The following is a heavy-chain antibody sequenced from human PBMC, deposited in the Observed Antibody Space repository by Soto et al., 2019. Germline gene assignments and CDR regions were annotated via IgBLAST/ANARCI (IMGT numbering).Heavy chain of an antibody. J-gene: IGHJ6*02. CDR2: IWYDGSNK. V-gene: IGHV3-33*01. Sequence: PGGSLRLSCAASGFTFSSYGMHWVRQAPGKGLEWVAVIWYDGSNKYYADSVKGRFTISRDNSKNTLYLQMNSLRAEDTAVYYCARNPIPMVRGVLGAYYYYGMEVWGQGTTVTVSS. CDR1: GFTFSSYG. D-gene: IGHD3-10*01. CDR3: ARNPIPMVRGVLGAYYYYGMEV.